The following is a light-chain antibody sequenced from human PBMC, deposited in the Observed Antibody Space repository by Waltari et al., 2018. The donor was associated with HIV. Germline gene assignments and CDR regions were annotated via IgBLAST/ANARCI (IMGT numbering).Light chain of an antibody. CDR3: MQALEAPLT. Sequence: DVVMTQSPLSLRVTPEKPASISCRSRQSLLSRNENNYLDWYLQKPGQSPQLLIYLGSNRASGVPDRFSGSGSGTDFTLKISRVEAEDVGVYYCMQALEAPLTFGGGTKVQIK. J-gene: IGKJ4*01. CDR2: LGS. CDR1: QSLLSRNENNY. V-gene: IGKV2-28*01.